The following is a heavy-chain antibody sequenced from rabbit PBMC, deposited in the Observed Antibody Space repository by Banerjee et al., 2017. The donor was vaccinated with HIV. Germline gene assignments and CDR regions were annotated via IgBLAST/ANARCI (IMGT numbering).Heavy chain of an antibody. CDR1: GFSFSSSYY. Sequence: QEQLEESGGDLVKPEGSLTLTCTASGFSFSSSYYMCWVRQAPGKGLEWIACIYTGSSGSTYYASWAKGRFTISKTSSTTVSLQMTSLTAADTATYFCARDGSSSGYYLWGPGTLVTVS. D-gene: IGHD1-1*01. J-gene: IGHJ4*01. CDR2: IYTGSSGST. CDR3: ARDGSSSGYYL. V-gene: IGHV1S45*01.